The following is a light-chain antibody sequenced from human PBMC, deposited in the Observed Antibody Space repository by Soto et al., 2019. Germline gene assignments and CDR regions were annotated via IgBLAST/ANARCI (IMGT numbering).Light chain of an antibody. J-gene: IGKJ1*01. CDR1: QSLLYSSNNKNY. CDR2: WAS. CDR3: HQYYTTPWT. V-gene: IGKV4-1*01. Sequence: DIVMTQSPDSLAVSLGERATIDCKSSQSLLYSSNNKNYLAWYQQKPGQPPKLLIYWASTRESGVPDRFSCSGSGTDFTLTISSLKAENVAVYSCHQYYTTPWTFGQGTKVEVK.